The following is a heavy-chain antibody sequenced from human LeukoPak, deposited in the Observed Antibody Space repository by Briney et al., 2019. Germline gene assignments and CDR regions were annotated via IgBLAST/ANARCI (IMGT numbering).Heavy chain of an antibody. D-gene: IGHD6-13*01. CDR2: KSYDGSNI. CDR3: ARDRQEFSAAGTSRY. V-gene: IGHV3-30*03. CDR1: GVTFSNYG. Sequence: PGGSLRLSCAASGVTFSNYGMCWVRQAPGKGLELVAVKSYDGSNIYYADSVKGRFTISRDNAKNSLYLQMNSLRAEDTAVYYCARDRQEFSAAGTSRYWGQGTLVTVYS. J-gene: IGHJ4*02.